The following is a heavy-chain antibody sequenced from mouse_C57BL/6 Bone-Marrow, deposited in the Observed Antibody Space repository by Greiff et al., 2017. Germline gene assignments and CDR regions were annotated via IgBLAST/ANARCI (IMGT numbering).Heavy chain of an antibody. CDR3: AREQGYYSSRYYFDY. Sequence: DVHLVESGGGLVKPGGSLKLSCAASGFTFSSYAMSWVRQTPEKRLEWVATISDGGSYTYYPDNVKGRFTISRDNAKNNLYLQMSHLKSEDTAMYYCAREQGYYSSRYYFDYWGQGTTLTVSS. V-gene: IGHV5-4*01. D-gene: IGHD2-5*01. CDR1: GFTFSSYA. J-gene: IGHJ2*01. CDR2: ISDGGSYT.